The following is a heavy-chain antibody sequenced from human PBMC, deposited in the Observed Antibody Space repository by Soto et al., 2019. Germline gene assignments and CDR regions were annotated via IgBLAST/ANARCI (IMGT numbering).Heavy chain of an antibody. CDR1: GGSISSYY. J-gene: IGHJ6*03. Sequence: SETLSLTCTVSGGSISSYYWSWIRQPPGKGLEWIGYIYYSGSTNYNPSLKSRVTISVDTSKNQFSLKLSSVTAADTAVYYCARQIVSSPQFQWYSSSYHYMDVWGKGTTVTVSS. CDR2: IYYSGST. V-gene: IGHV4-59*08. CDR3: ARQIVSSPQFQWYSSSYHYMDV. D-gene: IGHD6-13*01.